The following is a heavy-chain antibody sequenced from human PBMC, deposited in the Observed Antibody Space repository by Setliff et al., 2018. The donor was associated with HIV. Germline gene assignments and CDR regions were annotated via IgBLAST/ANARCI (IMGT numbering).Heavy chain of an antibody. CDR1: GYTFTSYG. CDR3: AREHSTTWPYFDF. Sequence: ASVKVSCKASGYTFTSYGMSWVRQAPGQGLEWMGWISGYSGHTSYAQKFQGRVTMTTDTSTSTAYRELRNLRSDDTALYFCAREHSTTWPYFDFWGQGTLVTVSS. CDR2: ISGYSGHT. J-gene: IGHJ4*02. D-gene: IGHD6-13*01. V-gene: IGHV1-18*01.